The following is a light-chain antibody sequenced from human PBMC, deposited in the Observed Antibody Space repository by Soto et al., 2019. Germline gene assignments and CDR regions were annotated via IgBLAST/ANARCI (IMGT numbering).Light chain of an antibody. CDR3: QSYDSSLSGSV. Sequence: QAVVTQPPSVSGAPGQRVTISCTGRSSKIGAGYDVHWYQQLPGTAPKLLIYGNSNRPSGVPDRFSGSKSGTSASLAITGLQAEDEVDYYCQSYDSSLSGSVFGGGTKLTVL. V-gene: IGLV1-40*01. J-gene: IGLJ3*02. CDR2: GNS. CDR1: SSKIGAGYD.